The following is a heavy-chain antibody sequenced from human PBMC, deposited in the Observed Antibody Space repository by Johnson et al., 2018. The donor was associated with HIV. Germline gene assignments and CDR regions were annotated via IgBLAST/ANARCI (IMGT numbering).Heavy chain of an antibody. D-gene: IGHD1-26*01. V-gene: IGHV3-30*04. Sequence: QVQLVESGGGVVQPGRSLRLSCAASRFTFSSYSMHWVRQAPGKGLEWVALISNDGGNKYYAYSVKGRCTNSRDNSKKTLNRQMNSLRAEDTAVYSCAREGGPVGATKAFDNWGQGTMVTVSS. CDR1: RFTFSSYS. J-gene: IGHJ3*02. CDR3: AREGGPVGATKAFDN. CDR2: ISNDGGNK.